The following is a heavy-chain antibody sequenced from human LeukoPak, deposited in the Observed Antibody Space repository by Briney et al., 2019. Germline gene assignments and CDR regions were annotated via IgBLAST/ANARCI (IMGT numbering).Heavy chain of an antibody. V-gene: IGHV3-53*01. CDR2: IYSGGST. D-gene: IGHD6-13*01. CDR1: GFTVSSNY. J-gene: IGHJ4*01. Sequence: GGSLRLSCAASGFTVSSNYMSWVRQAPGKGLEWVSVIYSGGSTYYADSVKGRFTISRDNSKNTLYLQMNSLRAEDTAVYYCARGHSSSWYYFDYWGQEPWSPSPQ. CDR3: ARGHSSSWYYFDY.